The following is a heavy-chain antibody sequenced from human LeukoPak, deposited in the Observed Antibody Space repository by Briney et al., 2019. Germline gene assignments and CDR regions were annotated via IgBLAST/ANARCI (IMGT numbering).Heavy chain of an antibody. CDR1: GGSISSGGYS. V-gene: IGHV4-30-2*01. CDR3: ARGGWFGEFNDAFDI. D-gene: IGHD3-10*01. J-gene: IGHJ3*02. CDR2: IYHSGST. Sequence: SETLSLTCAVSGGSISSGGYSWSWIRQPPGKGLEWIGYIYHSGSTYYNPSLKSRVTISVDRSKNQFSLKLSSVTAADTAVYYCARGGWFGEFNDAFDIWGQGTMVTVSS.